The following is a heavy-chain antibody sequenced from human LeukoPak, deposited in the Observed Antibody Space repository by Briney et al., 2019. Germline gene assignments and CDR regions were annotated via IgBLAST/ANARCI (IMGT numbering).Heavy chain of an antibody. D-gene: IGHD2-15*01. CDR1: GFTFSNYA. J-gene: IGHJ4*02. CDR2: ISYNGINK. V-gene: IGHV3-30*04. Sequence: GGSLRLSCAASGFTFSNYAMHWVRQAPGKGLAWVAIISYNGINKYYADSVKGRFTISQDNSKNTLYLHMNSLRAEDTAVYYCAKGQYCSGGSCLYFDYWGQGTLVTVSS. CDR3: AKGQYCSGGSCLYFDY.